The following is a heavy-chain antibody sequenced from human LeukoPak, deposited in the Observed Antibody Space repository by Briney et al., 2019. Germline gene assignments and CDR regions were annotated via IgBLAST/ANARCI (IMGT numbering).Heavy chain of an antibody. V-gene: IGHV3-23*01. CDR2: ITTDGSGA. CDR3: AKGVLGAGSLLEYFQH. Sequence: GGSLRLSCAASGFAFRNYDMIWVRQAPGRGLEWVSGITTDGSGAYYADSVKGRFTVSRDNSKNTVFVQMNSLRGEDAAIYYCAKGVLGAGSLLEYFQHWGQGTLVTVSS. CDR1: GFAFRNYD. J-gene: IGHJ1*01. D-gene: IGHD3-10*01.